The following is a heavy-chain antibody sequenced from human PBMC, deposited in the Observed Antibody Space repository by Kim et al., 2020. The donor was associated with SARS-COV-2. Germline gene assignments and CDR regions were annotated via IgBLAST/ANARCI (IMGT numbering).Heavy chain of an antibody. D-gene: IGHD3-3*01. J-gene: IGHJ5*01. Sequence: TDYADFVKGRFTISKDSAKNMLFLHMNSLTVEDTAVYFCSRDTFGPEDSWGQGTLVTVSS. CDR2: T. V-gene: IGHV3-74*01. CDR3: SRDTFGPEDS.